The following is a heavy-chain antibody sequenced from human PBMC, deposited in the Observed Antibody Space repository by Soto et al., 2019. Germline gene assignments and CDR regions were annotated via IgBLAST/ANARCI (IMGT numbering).Heavy chain of an antibody. CDR2: IFHSGRT. J-gene: IGHJ4*02. CDR1: RGSMTNDYYY. D-gene: IGHD1-1*01. CDR3: ARWVEVSLDYFDS. Sequence: PSETLSLTCSVSRGSMTNDYYYWGWVRQRPGKGLEWIGHIFHSGRTYYNPSLKSRLSIGVDTSINRFSLNLNSLTAADTAVYYCARWVEVSLDYFDSWGPG. V-gene: IGHV4-31*03.